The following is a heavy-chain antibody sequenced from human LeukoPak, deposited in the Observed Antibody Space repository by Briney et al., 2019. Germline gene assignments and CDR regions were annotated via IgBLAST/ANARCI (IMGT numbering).Heavy chain of an antibody. CDR2: IIPIFGTA. CDR3: ARVRYYYDSSGLWAIDAFDI. CDR1: GGTFSSYA. Sequence: GASVKVSCKASGGTFSSYAISWVRQAPGQGLEWMGGIIPIFGTANYAQKFQGRVTITADESTSTAYMELSSLRSEDTAVYYCARVRYYYDSSGLWAIDAFDIWGQGTMVTVSS. V-gene: IGHV1-69*13. J-gene: IGHJ3*02. D-gene: IGHD3-22*01.